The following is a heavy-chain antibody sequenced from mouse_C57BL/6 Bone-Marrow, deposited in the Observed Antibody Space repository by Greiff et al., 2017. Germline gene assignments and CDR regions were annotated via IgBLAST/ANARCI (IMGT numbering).Heavy chain of an antibody. CDR2: IDPSASYT. Sequence: VQLQQPGAELVRPGTSVKLSCKASGYTFTSYWMHWVKQRPGQGLEWIGVIDPSASYTNYNQKFKGKATLTVDTSSSTAYMQLSSLTSEDSAVYYCARITTVVATDYWGQGTTLTVSS. J-gene: IGHJ2*01. V-gene: IGHV1-59*01. CDR1: GYTFTSYW. CDR3: ARITTVVATDY. D-gene: IGHD1-1*01.